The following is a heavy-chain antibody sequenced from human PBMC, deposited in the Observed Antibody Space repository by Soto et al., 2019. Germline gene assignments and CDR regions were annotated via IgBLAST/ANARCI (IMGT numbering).Heavy chain of an antibody. V-gene: IGHV1-18*01. CDR2: ISAYNGNT. CDR3: ARVFSHSGYLKWFDP. Sequence: GASVKVSCKASGYTFTSYGISWVRQAPGQGLEWMGWISAYNGNTNYAQKLQGRVTMTTDTSTSTAYMELRSLRSDDTAVYYCARVFSHSGYLKWFDPWGQGTLVTVSS. D-gene: IGHD6-13*01. J-gene: IGHJ5*02. CDR1: GYTFTSYG.